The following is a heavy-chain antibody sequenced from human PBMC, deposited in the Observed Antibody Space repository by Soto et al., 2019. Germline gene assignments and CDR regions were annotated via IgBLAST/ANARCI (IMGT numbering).Heavy chain of an antibody. CDR2: INPNSGGT. Sequence: ASVKVSCKASGYTFTGYYMHWVRQAPGQGLEWMGWINPNSGGTNYAQKFQGWVTMTRDTSISTAYMELSRLRSDDTAVYYCAREFLDNHIVVVPAAIRPGVYYYYYGMDVWGQGTTVTVYS. J-gene: IGHJ6*02. CDR1: GYTFTGYY. D-gene: IGHD2-2*02. CDR3: AREFLDNHIVVVPAAIRPGVYYYYYGMDV. V-gene: IGHV1-2*04.